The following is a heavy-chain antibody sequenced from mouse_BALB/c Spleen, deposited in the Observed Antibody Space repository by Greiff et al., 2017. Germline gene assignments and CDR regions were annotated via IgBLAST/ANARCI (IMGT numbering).Heavy chain of an antibody. CDR3: APAYYRTWFAY. CDR1: GYSITSDYA. J-gene: IGHJ3*01. D-gene: IGHD2-14*01. V-gene: IGHV3-2*02. CDR2: ISYSGST. Sequence: VQLVESGPGLVKPSQSLSLTCTVTGYSITSDYAWNWIRQFPGNKLEWMGYISYSGSTSYNPSLKSRISITRDTSKNQFFLQLNSVTTEDTATYYCAPAYYRTWFAYWGQGTLVTVSA.